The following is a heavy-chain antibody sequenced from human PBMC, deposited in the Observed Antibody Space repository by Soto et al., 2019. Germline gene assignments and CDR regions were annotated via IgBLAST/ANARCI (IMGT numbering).Heavy chain of an antibody. CDR1: GFTFSNAW. Sequence: GGSLRLSCAASGFTFSNAWMSWVRQAPGKGLEWVGRIKSKTDGGTTDYAAPVKGRFTISRDDSKNTLYLQMNSLKTEDTAVYYCTTDPSITIFGVVIEDYYGMDVWGQGTTVTVAS. V-gene: IGHV3-15*01. D-gene: IGHD3-3*01. J-gene: IGHJ6*02. CDR2: IKSKTDGGTT. CDR3: TTDPSITIFGVVIEDYYGMDV.